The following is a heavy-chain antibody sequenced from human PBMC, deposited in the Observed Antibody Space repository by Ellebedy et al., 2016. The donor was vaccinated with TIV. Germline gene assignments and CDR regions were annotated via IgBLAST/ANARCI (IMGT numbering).Heavy chain of an antibody. CDR1: GFTFSIYW. Sequence: PGGSLRLSCAASGFTFSIYWMTWVRQAPGKGLEWVANIKEDGSRTSYVDSVRGRFTISRDNAKNSLYLQMNSLRAEDTAVYYCATGARSEGGYWGQGTLVTVSS. D-gene: IGHD2-15*01. CDR3: ATGARSEGGY. J-gene: IGHJ4*02. CDR2: IKEDGSRT. V-gene: IGHV3-7*01.